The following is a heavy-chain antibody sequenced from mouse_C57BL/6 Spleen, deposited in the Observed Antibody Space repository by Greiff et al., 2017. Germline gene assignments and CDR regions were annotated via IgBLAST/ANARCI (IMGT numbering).Heavy chain of an antibody. D-gene: IGHD6-1*01. CDR2: ISYDGSN. V-gene: IGHV3-6*01. CDR3: ASDLLADGYFDV. CDR1: GYSITSGYY. Sequence: DVKLQESGPGLVKPSQSLSLTCSVTGYSITSGYYWNWIRQFPGNKLEWMGYISYDGSNNYNPSLKNRISITRDTSKNQFFLKLNSVTTEDTATYYCASDLLADGYFDVWGTGTTVTVSS. J-gene: IGHJ1*03.